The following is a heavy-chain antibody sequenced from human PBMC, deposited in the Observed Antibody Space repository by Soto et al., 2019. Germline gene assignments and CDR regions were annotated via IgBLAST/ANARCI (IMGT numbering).Heavy chain of an antibody. CDR2: IDSAGDA. V-gene: IGHV3-13*01. Sequence: EVQLVESGGGLVQPGGSLRLSCAASGFTFSSHDMHWVRQVTGKGLEWVSGIDSAGDAKYPASVKGRFTISKENANNALHLQMNSLRAGNTAVYYCARGGIRGVRWNWFDTWGQGTLVTVSS. D-gene: IGHD3-10*01. J-gene: IGHJ5*02. CDR3: ARGGIRGVRWNWFDT. CDR1: GFTFSSHD.